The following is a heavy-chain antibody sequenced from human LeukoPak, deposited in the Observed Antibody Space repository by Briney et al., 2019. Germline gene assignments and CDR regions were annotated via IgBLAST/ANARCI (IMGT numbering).Heavy chain of an antibody. J-gene: IGHJ4*02. CDR1: GFTFSNYA. D-gene: IGHD3-10*01. V-gene: IGHV3-30*04. CDR2: MSYDGSYK. CDR3: AKDYNRAYYYGSGFDY. Sequence: GRSLRLSCAASGFTFSNYAMHWVRQAPGKGLEWVAVMSYDGSYKFYADSVKGRFTISRDNSKNTLYLQMNSLRAEDTAVYYCAKDYNRAYYYGSGFDYWGQGTLVTVSS.